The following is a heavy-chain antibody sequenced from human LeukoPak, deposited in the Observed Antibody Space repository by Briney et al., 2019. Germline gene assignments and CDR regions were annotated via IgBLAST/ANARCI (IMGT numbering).Heavy chain of an antibody. CDR2: SKYSGTT. Sequence: SETLPLTCTVSGGPLSSTRYYSGSFRQPPGKGLEWIGSSKYSGTTYSNPSLKSRVTVSIDTSKNHFSLNLSSVAAGDMAVFYCARDDGGSIGRFDRWGEGTLVTVSS. D-gene: IGHD1-26*01. J-gene: IGHJ5*02. CDR1: GGPLSSTRYY. CDR3: ARDDGGSIGRFDR. V-gene: IGHV4-39*07.